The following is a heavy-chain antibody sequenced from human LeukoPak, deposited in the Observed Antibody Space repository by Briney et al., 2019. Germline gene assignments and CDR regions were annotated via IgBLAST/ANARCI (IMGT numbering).Heavy chain of an antibody. Sequence: QPGGSLRLSYAASGFTFSFYAMSCVRQAPGKGLEWVSTISGNGGSTYYADSVKGRFTISRDNSKTTLYLQMNSLRGEDTAVYYCGRDQFYNDYGSLACWGQSTLVTVSS. J-gene: IGHJ1*01. D-gene: IGHD4-17*01. CDR2: ISGNGGST. V-gene: IGHV3-23*01. CDR3: GRDQFYNDYGSLAC. CDR1: GFTFSFYA.